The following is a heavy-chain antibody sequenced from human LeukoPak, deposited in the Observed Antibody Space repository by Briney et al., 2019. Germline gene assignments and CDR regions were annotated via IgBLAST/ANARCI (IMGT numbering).Heavy chain of an antibody. CDR1: GYTFTSYG. D-gene: IGHD3-22*01. V-gene: IGHV1-2*02. CDR2: INPNSGDT. J-gene: IGHJ4*02. CDR3: ARGRYYDGSGSFTDY. Sequence: ASVKVSCKASGYTFTSYGISWVRQAPGQGLEWMGWINPNSGDTNYAQKFQGRVTMTRDTSVSTVYIELRRLKSDDTGVYYCARGRYYDGSGSFTDYWGQGTLVTVSS.